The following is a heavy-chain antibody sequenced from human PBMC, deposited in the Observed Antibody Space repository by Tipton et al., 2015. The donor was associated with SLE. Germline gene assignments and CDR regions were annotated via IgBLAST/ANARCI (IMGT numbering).Heavy chain of an antibody. Sequence: TLSLTCTVSGGSISSSSYYWGWIRQPPGKGPEWIGSIYYSGSTYYNPSLKSRATISVDTSKNQFSLKLSSVTAADTAVYYCAGMSYPREGYFDYWGQGTLVTVSS. D-gene: IGHD1-26*01. CDR1: GGSISSSSYY. CDR2: IYYSGST. V-gene: IGHV4-39*07. J-gene: IGHJ4*02. CDR3: AGMSYPREGYFDY.